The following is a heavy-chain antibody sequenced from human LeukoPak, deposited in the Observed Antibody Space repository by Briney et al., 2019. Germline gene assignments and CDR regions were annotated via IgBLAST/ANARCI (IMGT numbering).Heavy chain of an antibody. J-gene: IGHJ6*02. V-gene: IGHV1-3*04. Sequence: ASVKVSCKASGYTFTSYAVHWVRQAPGQRLEWMGWINTGNGNTKYSQRFQGRVTISRDTAASTAYMELSDLRSEDTAVYYCARSRGDYSVYYYGMDVWGQGTTVTVSS. CDR3: ARSRGDYSVYYYGMDV. D-gene: IGHD4-11*01. CDR2: INTGNGNT. CDR1: GYTFTSYA.